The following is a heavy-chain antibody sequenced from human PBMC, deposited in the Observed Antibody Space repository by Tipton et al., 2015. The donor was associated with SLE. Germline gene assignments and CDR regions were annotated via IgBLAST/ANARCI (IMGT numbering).Heavy chain of an antibody. D-gene: IGHD3-10*01. CDR1: GGSLSGYY. V-gene: IGHV4-34*01. CDR2: INHVGRT. CDR3: ATPGYFGSGSSVAY. Sequence: TLSLTCAVYGGSLSGYYWSWIRQSPGKGLEWIDDINHVGRTNYNPSLRSRATISIDTSKNQFSLKLNSVTAADTAVYYCATPGYFGSGSSVAYWGQGTLVAVSS. J-gene: IGHJ4*02.